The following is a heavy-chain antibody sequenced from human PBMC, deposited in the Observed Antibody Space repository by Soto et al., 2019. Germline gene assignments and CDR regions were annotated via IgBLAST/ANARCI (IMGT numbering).Heavy chain of an antibody. D-gene: IGHD2-15*01. CDR2: ITDTGVST. CDR1: GFTFFTYA. V-gene: IGHV3-23*01. CDR3: AKDTPVVMFLFDS. J-gene: IGHJ4*02. Sequence: GGSLRLSCTASGFTFFTYAMTWVRQAPGKGLEWVSSITDTGVSTYYADSVKGRFTISRDNSKNTLYLQMNSLRTDDSAVYCCAKDTPVVMFLFDSWGRGTLVTVSS.